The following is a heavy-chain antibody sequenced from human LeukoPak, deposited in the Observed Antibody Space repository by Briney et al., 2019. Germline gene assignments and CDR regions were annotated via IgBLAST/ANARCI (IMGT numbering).Heavy chain of an antibody. D-gene: IGHD1-1*01. CDR1: GFTFTSSA. CDR3: ARAERRNYYYYMDV. Sequence: SVKVSCKASGFTFTSSAMQWVRHARGQRLEWIGWIVVGSGNTNYAQKFQERVTITRDMSTSTAYMELSSLRSEDTAVYYCARAERRNYYYYMDVWGKGTTVTVSS. V-gene: IGHV1-58*02. CDR2: IVVGSGNT. J-gene: IGHJ6*03.